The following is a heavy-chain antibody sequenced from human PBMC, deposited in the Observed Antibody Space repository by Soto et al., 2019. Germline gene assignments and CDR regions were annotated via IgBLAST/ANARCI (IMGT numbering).Heavy chain of an antibody. CDR3: ASDLPTLAV. CDR2: IRAYNGNT. J-gene: IGHJ6*02. V-gene: IGHV1-18*03. Sequence: QVQLVQSGAEVKKPGASVKVSCKASGYTFTSYGIRWVRQAPGQGLEWMGWIRAYNGNTNYAQKLQGRVTMTTDTSTRTAYMALGSLRSDDMAVYSCASDLPTLAVWGQATTVPASS. CDR1: GYTFTSYG.